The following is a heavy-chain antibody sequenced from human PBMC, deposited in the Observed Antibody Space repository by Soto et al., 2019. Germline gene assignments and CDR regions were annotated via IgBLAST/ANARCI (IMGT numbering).Heavy chain of an antibody. CDR1: GGSISSSSYY. Sequence: SETLSLTITVSGGSISSSSYYWGWIRQPPWKGLEWIGSIYYSGSTYYNPSLKSRVTISVDTSKNQFSLKLSSVTAADTAVYYCARRQDKAMVKFYYYYGMDVWGQGTTVPVYS. D-gene: IGHD5-18*01. V-gene: IGHV4-39*01. CDR2: IYYSGST. CDR3: ARRQDKAMVKFYYYYGMDV. J-gene: IGHJ6*02.